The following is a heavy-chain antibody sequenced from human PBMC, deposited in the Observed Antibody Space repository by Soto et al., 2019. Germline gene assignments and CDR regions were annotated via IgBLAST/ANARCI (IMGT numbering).Heavy chain of an antibody. D-gene: IGHD3-22*01. CDR3: AKDAPGSGWLSDY. V-gene: IGHV3-23*01. CDR2: IGGSGGDT. CDR1: GFTFTIYA. J-gene: IGHJ4*02. Sequence: GGSLRLSCAASGFTFTIYAMSWVRQAPGKGLEWVSTIGGSGGDTSYADIVRGRFTISRDNSQTTLYLQMNSPTAEDTAVYYCAKDAPGSGWLSDYWGQGTLVTVSS.